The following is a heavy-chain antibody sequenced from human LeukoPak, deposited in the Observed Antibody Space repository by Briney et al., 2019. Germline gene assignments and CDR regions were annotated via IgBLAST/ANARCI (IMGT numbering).Heavy chain of an antibody. V-gene: IGHV4-39*01. Sequence: PSETLSLTCTVSGGSISSNSHYWGWIRQPPGKGLDWIGTISYSGSTYYNPSLKSRVTISVDTSKNQFSLKLGSVTAADTAVYYCARTIFGVVEAMFDYWGQGTLVTVSS. CDR3: ARTIFGVVEAMFDY. J-gene: IGHJ4*02. CDR2: ISYSGST. CDR1: GGSISSNSHY. D-gene: IGHD3-3*01.